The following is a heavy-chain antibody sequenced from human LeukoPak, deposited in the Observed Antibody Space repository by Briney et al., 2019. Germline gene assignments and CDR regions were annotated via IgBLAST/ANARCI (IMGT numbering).Heavy chain of an antibody. D-gene: IGHD6-13*01. V-gene: IGHV4-4*07. CDR1: GGSISSYY. CDR3: ARDLEGSSWASYDAFDI. J-gene: IGHJ3*02. CDR2: IYTSGST. Sequence: SETLSLTCTVSGGSISSYYWSWIRQPAGKGLEWIGRIYTSGSTNYNPSLKSRVTMSVDASKNQFSLKLSSVTAADTAVYYCARDLEGSSWASYDAFDIWGQGTMVTVSS.